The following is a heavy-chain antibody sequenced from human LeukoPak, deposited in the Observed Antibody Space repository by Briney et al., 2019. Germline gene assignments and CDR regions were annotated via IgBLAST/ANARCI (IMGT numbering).Heavy chain of an antibody. CDR2: ISFDGSNA. J-gene: IGHJ4*02. CDR3: ARGLGELATLSYYFDK. D-gene: IGHD3-16*01. V-gene: IGHV3-30*01. CDR1: GFNFRTYA. Sequence: GGSLRLSCAASGFNFRTYALHWVRQAPGKGLEWMTVISFDGSNARYADSVKGRFTISRDNFNNTLSLQMTGLRPENPPFYHCARGLGELATLSYYFDKWGQGALVTVSS.